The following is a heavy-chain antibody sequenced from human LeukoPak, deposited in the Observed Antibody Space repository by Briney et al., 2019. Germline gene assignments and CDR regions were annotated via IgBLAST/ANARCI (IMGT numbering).Heavy chain of an antibody. CDR1: GGTFSSYA. J-gene: IGHJ4*02. D-gene: IGHD3-3*01. CDR2: IIPIFGTA. Sequence: GASVKVSCKASGGTFSSYAISWVRQAPGQGLEWMGGIIPIFGTANYAQKFQGRVTITTDESTSTAYMELSSLRSEDTAVYYCARDLGTNYDFWSGYAYWGQGTLVTVSS. CDR3: ARDLGTNYDFWSGYAY. V-gene: IGHV1-69*05.